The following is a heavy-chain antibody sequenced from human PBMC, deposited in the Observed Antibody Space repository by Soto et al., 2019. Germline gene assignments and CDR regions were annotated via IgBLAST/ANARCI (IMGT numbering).Heavy chain of an antibody. CDR1: GFTFSSYS. CDR2: ISSSSSTI. V-gene: IGHV3-48*01. D-gene: IGHD2-2*01. Sequence: PGGSLRLSCAASGFTFSSYSMNWVRQAPGKGLEWVSYISSSSSTIYYADSVKGRFTISRDNAKNSLYLQMNSLRAEDTAVYYCAREILVPALYGMDVWGQGTTVTVSS. CDR3: AREILVPALYGMDV. J-gene: IGHJ6*02.